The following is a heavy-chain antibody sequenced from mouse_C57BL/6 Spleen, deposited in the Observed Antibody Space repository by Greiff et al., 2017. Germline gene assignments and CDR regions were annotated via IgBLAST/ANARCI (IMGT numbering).Heavy chain of an antibody. CDR3: ASGITTVPHCDY. D-gene: IGHD1-1*01. Sequence: QVQLQQSGAELVKPGASVKISCKASGYAFSSYWMNWVKQRPGKGLEWIGQIYPGDGDTNYNGKFKGKATLTADKSSSTAYLQLSSLTSEDSAVYFCASGITTVPHCDYWGQGTTLTVSS. CDR1: GYAFSSYW. CDR2: IYPGDGDT. J-gene: IGHJ2*01. V-gene: IGHV1-80*01.